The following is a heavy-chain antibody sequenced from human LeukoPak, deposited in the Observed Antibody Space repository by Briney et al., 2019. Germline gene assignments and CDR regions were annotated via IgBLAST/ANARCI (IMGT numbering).Heavy chain of an antibody. J-gene: IGHJ6*03. Sequence: ASVKVSCKASGYTFTSYDINWVRQATGQGLEWMGWMNPNSGNTGYAQKFQGRVTMTRNTSISTAYMELSSLRSEDTAVYYCARAPYSSSWYPHLYYYYYMDVWGKGTTVTISS. V-gene: IGHV1-8*01. CDR3: ARAPYSSSWYPHLYYYYYMDV. CDR1: GYTFTSYD. D-gene: IGHD6-13*01. CDR2: MNPNSGNT.